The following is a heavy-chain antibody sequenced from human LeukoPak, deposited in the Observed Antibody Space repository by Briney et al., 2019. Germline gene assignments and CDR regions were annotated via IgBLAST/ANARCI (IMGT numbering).Heavy chain of an antibody. J-gene: IGHJ2*01. D-gene: IGHD6-13*01. CDR2: IYYSGST. CDR1: GVSISSYY. Sequence: SETLSLTCTVSGVSISSYYWSWIRQPPGKGLEWIGYIYYSGSTNYNPSLKSRVTISVDTSKNQFSLKLSSVSAADTAVYYCARGPSSSWFKYFDLWGRGTLVTVSS. V-gene: IGHV4-59*01. CDR3: ARGPSSSWFKYFDL.